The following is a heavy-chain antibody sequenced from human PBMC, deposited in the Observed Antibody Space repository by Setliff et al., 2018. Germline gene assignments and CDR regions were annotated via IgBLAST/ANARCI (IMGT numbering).Heavy chain of an antibody. CDR3: ARLRGAFDY. CDR1: GGSISSYY. Sequence: TLSLTCTVSGGSISSYYWSWIRQPPGKRLEWIGYIYYSGSTNYNPSLESRVTISVDTSKNQFSLRLNSATAADTAVYYCARLRGAFDYWGRGTLVTVSS. D-gene: IGHD3-16*01. CDR2: IYYSGST. J-gene: IGHJ4*02. V-gene: IGHV4-59*01.